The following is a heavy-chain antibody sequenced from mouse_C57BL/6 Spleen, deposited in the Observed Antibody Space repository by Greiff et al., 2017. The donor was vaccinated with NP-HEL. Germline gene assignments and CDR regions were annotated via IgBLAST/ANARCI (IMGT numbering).Heavy chain of an antibody. V-gene: IGHV1-18*01. CDR3: ARSRLGRFDY. CDR2: INPNNGGT. J-gene: IGHJ2*01. Sequence: EVKLVESGPELVKPGASVKIPCKASGYTFTDYNMDWVKQSHGKSLEWIGDINPNNGGTIYNQKFKGKATLTVDKSSSTAYMELRSLTSEDTAVYYCARSRLGRFDYWGQGTTLTVSS. CDR1: GYTFTDYN. D-gene: IGHD4-1*01.